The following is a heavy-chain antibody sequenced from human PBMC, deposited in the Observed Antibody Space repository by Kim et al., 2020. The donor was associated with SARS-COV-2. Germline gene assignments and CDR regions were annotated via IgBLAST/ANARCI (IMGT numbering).Heavy chain of an antibody. CDR2: IYYSGST. CDR1: GGSISSGGYY. J-gene: IGHJ3*02. V-gene: IGHV4-31*03. Sequence: SETLSLTCTVSGGSISSGGYYWSWIRQHPGKGLEWIGYIYYSGSTYYNPSLKSRVTKSVDTSKNQFSLKLSSVTAADTAGYYGARARAITMIVVVTIDAFETWGPGAPVSVSS. CDR3: ARARAITMIVVVTIDAFET. D-gene: IGHD3-22*01.